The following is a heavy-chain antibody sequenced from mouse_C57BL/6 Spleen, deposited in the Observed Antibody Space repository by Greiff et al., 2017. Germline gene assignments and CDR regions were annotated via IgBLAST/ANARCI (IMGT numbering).Heavy chain of an antibody. J-gene: IGHJ4*01. CDR1: GFTFSDYY. Sequence: EVMLVESEGGLVQPGSSMKLSCTASGFTFSDYYMAWVRQVPEKGLEWVANINYDGSSTYYLDSLKSRFIISRDNAKNILYLQMSSLKSEDTATYYCARGSNYVGAMDDWGQGTSVTVSS. D-gene: IGHD2-5*01. V-gene: IGHV5-16*01. CDR2: INYDGSST. CDR3: ARGSNYVGAMDD.